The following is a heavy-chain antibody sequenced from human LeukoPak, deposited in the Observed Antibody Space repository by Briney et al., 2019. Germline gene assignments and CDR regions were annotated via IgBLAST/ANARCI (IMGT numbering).Heavy chain of an antibody. CDR1: GGTFSSYA. V-gene: IGHV1-69*05. CDR3: ARVATNEEYHFDY. J-gene: IGHJ4*02. Sequence: SVKVSCKASGGTFSSYAISWVRQAPGQGLEWMGGIIPIFGTANYAQKFQGRVTITTDGSTSTAYMELSSLRSEDTAVYYCARVATNEEYHFDYWGQGTLVTVSS. CDR2: IIPIFGTA. D-gene: IGHD1-1*01.